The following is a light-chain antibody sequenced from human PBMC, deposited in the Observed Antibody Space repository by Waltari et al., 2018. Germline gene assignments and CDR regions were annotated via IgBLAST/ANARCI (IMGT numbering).Light chain of an antibody. CDR3: LQYSHWPPWT. CDR2: GAS. V-gene: IGKV3-15*01. CDR1: QNVNYY. Sequence: EVVLTQSPATLSVSPGERATLSCRASQNVNYYLAWYQQKDGQAPRLLIYGASTRATGIPDRFSGSGSGTEFTLSISSLQSEDFAVYHCLQYSHWPPWTFGQGTKVEIK. J-gene: IGKJ1*01.